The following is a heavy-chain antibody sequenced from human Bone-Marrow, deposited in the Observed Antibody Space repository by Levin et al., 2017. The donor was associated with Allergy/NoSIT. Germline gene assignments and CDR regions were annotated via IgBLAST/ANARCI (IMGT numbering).Heavy chain of an antibody. Sequence: PGGSLRLSCAASGFTFSNYWMHWVRQAPGKGLVWVSHINSDGSNTNYADSVKGRFTISRDNAKNTLYLQMNSLRDEDTAVYYCARGGSSSTSWLDNWGQGTLVTVSP. V-gene: IGHV3-74*01. J-gene: IGHJ5*02. D-gene: IGHD2-2*01. CDR1: GFTFSNYW. CDR2: INSDGSNT. CDR3: ARGGSSSTSWLDN.